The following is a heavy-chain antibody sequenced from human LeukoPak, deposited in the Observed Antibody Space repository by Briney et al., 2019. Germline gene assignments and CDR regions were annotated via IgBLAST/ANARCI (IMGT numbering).Heavy chain of an antibody. J-gene: IGHJ4*02. Sequence: SVKVSCKASGGTFSSYAISWVRQAPGQGLEWMGGIIPIFVRANYAQKLQGRVTITEDESTSTTYTGLSSLRSQGTAACFSARPGMQYYYGSGSYYNWGQGTLVTVSS. D-gene: IGHD3-10*01. CDR2: IIPIFVRA. CDR3: ARPGMQYYYGSGSYYN. V-gene: IGHV1-69*13. CDR1: GGTFSSYA.